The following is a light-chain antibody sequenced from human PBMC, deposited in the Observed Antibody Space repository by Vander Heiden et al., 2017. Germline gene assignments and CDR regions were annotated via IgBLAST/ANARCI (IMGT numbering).Light chain of an antibody. J-gene: IGLJ2*01. CDR3: AAWDDSLHVV. Sequence: QSVLTQPPSASATPGQRVTISCSGSSSNIGSHYVYWYQQLPGTAAKLLIYRNNQRPSGVPDRFSGSKSGTSASLAISGLRSEDEADYYCAAWDDSLHVVFGGGTKLTVL. CDR1: SSNIGSHY. V-gene: IGLV1-47*01. CDR2: RNN.